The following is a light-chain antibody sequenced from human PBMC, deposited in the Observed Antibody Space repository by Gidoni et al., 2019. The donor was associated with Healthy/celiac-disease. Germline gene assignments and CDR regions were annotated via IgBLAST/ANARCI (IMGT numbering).Light chain of an antibody. Sequence: IQMTQSPSSLSASVGDRVTITCRASQSISSYLNWYQQKPGKAPKLLIYAASSLQSGVPSRFSGSGSGTDFTLTISSRQPEDFATYYCQQRYSTPLTFGGGTKVDIK. CDR3: QQRYSTPLT. V-gene: IGKV1-39*01. J-gene: IGKJ4*01. CDR1: QSISSY. CDR2: AAS.